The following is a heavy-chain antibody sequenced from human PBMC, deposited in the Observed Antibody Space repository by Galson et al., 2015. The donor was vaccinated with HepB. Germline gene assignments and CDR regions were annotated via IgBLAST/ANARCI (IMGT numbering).Heavy chain of an antibody. Sequence: SLKLSCKASGYTLTSYAMHWVRQAPGQRLEWMGWINAGNGNTKYSQKFQGRVTITRDTSESTAYMEMSSLRSEDTAVYYCARDWGSGRVPGYWGQGTLVTVSS. V-gene: IGHV1-3*01. D-gene: IGHD6-19*01. CDR3: ARDWGSGRVPGY. CDR2: INAGNGNT. CDR1: GYTLTSYA. J-gene: IGHJ4*02.